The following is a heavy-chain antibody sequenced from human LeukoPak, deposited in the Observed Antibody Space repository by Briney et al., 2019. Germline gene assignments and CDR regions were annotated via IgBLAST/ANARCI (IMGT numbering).Heavy chain of an antibody. CDR2: INPSGSA. CDR1: GESLSVYY. J-gene: IGHJ5*02. Sequence: SETLSLTCAVYGESLSVYYWNWFRQSPRKGLEWIAEINPSGSATYNPSLKSRLTISVDTSQNQFSLKVRSVTAADTAVYYCTRGRGTWGQGTLVTVSS. CDR3: TRGRGT. D-gene: IGHD3-10*01. V-gene: IGHV4-34*01.